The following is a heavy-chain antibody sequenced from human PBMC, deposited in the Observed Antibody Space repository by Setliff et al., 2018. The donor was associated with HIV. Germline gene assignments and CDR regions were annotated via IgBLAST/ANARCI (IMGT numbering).Heavy chain of an antibody. Sequence: SETLSLTCTVSGGLVTSLYWSWIRQPPGGGLEWIGYIYFTRSYYYNPSLKSRVTMSLDTSKNQFSLKLTSVTAADTAMYYCARQSAATPDRIAPWGQGTLVTVSS. D-gene: IGHD2-15*01. CDR1: GGLVTSLY. J-gene: IGHJ5*02. V-gene: IGHV4-59*08. CDR3: ARQSAATPDRIAP. CDR2: IYFTRSY.